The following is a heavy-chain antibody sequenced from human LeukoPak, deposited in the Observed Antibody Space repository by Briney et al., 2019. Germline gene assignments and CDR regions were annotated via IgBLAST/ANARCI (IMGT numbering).Heavy chain of an antibody. CDR1: GFTFSSYG. J-gene: IGHJ5*01. CDR3: AKAATYFYGSVTYDWFES. Sequence: GGSLRLSCAASGFTFSSYGMHWVRQAPGKGLEWVAFIRYDGSNKYYADSVKGRFTISRDNGKNTIYLQMNSLRVDDTAIYYCAKAATYFYGSVTYDWFESWGQGTLVTVSS. V-gene: IGHV3-30*02. CDR2: IRYDGSNK. D-gene: IGHD3-10*01.